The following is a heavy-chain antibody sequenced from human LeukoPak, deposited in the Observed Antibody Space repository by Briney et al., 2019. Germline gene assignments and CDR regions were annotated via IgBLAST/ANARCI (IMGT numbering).Heavy chain of an antibody. Sequence: ASVKVSCKVSGYTLTELSMHWVRQAPGKGLEWMGGFDPEDGETIYAQKFQGRVTMTEDTSTDTAYMELSSLRSGDTAVYYCATSSRGHWFYYYGMDVWGQGTTVTVSS. CDR1: GYTLTELS. D-gene: IGHD3-9*01. CDR2: FDPEDGET. CDR3: ATSSRGHWFYYYGMDV. J-gene: IGHJ6*02. V-gene: IGHV1-24*01.